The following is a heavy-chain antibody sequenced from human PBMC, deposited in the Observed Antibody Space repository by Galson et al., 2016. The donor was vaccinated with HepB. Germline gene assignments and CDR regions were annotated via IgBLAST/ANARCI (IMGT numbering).Heavy chain of an antibody. V-gene: IGHV3-7*01. CDR3: ARGRITLFGVGKEFFQY. CDR2: IKQDGREK. D-gene: IGHD3-3*01. Sequence: SLRLSCAASGFTFSNYWMSWVRQAPGKGLEWVANIKQDGREKYYVDSVKGRFTVSRDNARNSLYLQMNSLRAEDTALYYCARGRITLFGVGKEFFQYWGQGTLVTVSS. CDR1: GFTFSNYW. J-gene: IGHJ1*01.